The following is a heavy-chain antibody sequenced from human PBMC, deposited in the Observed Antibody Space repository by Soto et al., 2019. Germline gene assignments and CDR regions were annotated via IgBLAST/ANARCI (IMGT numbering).Heavy chain of an antibody. Sequence: QITLKESGPTLVKPTQTLTLTCTFSGFSFSTSGVGVGWIRQPPGRALGWLALIYWDDDKRYSPSLSSSLTITKDTSKNQVVLTMDNVDPVDTATYYCAHSQCTSARCYGLDYWGQGILVTVSS. CDR2: IYWDDDK. D-gene: IGHD2-2*01. CDR1: GFSFSTSGVG. CDR3: AHSQCTSARCYGLDY. V-gene: IGHV2-5*02. J-gene: IGHJ4*02.